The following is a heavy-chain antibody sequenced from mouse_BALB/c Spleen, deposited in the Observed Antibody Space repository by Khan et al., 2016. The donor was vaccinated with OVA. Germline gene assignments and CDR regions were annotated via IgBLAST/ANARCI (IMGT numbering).Heavy chain of an antibody. J-gene: IGHJ2*01. CDR2: ISSGGSYT. CDR1: GFSFSSYS. CDR3: TKDRGYCGSSPDFDY. Sequence: LVQSGGGLVRPGGSLKLSCAASGFSFSSYSMSWVRQTPEKRLEWVATISSGGSYTYYPDSVKGRFTISRDNAKNPLYLQRSRLKSEDTAMYYCTKDRGYCGSSPDFDYWGQGTTLTVSS. D-gene: IGHD1-1*01. V-gene: IGHV5-6-4*01.